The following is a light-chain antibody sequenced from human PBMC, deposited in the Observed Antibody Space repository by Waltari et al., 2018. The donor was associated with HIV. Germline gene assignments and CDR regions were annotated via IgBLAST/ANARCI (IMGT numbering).Light chain of an antibody. CDR1: ISDLGGYIY. V-gene: IGLV2-11*01. Sequence: QSALPEPASVPASPGQSDTISFTGTISDLGGYIYGSWCQQHLGKAPKLMIYDVSKRPSGVPDRFSGSKSGNTASLTISGLQAEDEADYYCCSYAGSYEVFGTGTKVTVL. CDR3: CSYAGSYEV. CDR2: DVS. J-gene: IGLJ1*01.